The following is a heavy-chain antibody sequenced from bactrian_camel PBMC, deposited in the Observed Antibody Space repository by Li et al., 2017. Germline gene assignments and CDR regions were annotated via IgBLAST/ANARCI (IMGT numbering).Heavy chain of an antibody. V-gene: IGHV3S53*01. CDR1: GYTLPMN. D-gene: IGHD8*01. CDR2: IGSDGST. Sequence: HVQLVESGGGSVQPGGSLKLSCVASGYTLPMNMGWFRQAPGKEREGVAAIGSDGSTTYADSAKGRFTISRDNAKNTLYLQLNNLKHEDTAMYYCAKGWTEGARGQGTQVTVSS. CDR3: AKGWTEGA. J-gene: IGHJ4*01.